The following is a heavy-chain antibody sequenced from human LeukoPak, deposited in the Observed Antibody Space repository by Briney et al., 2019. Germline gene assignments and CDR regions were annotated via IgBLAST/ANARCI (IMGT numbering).Heavy chain of an antibody. J-gene: IGHJ4*02. CDR2: ISYHGGNT. Sequence: GRSLRLSWAASGFTFSSYGMHWVRQAPGKGLEWVAFISYHGGNTYYADSVKGRFTISRDNSKNTLYLQMNSLRAEDTAVYYCAKPNYYESSGYFNYFDYWGQGTLVTVSS. D-gene: IGHD3-22*01. CDR3: AKPNYYESSGYFNYFDY. V-gene: IGHV3-30*18. CDR1: GFTFSSYG.